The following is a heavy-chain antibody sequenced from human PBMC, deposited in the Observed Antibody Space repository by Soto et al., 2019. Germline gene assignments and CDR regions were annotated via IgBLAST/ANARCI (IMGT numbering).Heavy chain of an antibody. D-gene: IGHD3-16*01. Sequence: QVQLVESGGGVVQAGRSLRLSCAASGFTFSSYGMHWVRQAPGKGLEWVAVISYDGSYKYYADSVKGRFTISRDNSKNTLSLQMNSLRAEDTAVYYCAKWNGGFDYWGQGTLVTVSS. CDR1: GFTFSSYG. CDR2: ISYDGSYK. CDR3: AKWNGGFDY. J-gene: IGHJ4*02. V-gene: IGHV3-30*18.